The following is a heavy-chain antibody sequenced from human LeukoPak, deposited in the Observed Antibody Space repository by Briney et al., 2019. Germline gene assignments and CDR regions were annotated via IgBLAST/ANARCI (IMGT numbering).Heavy chain of an antibody. D-gene: IGHD3-10*01. V-gene: IGHV4-59*01. Sequence: SETLSLTCTVSGGSISSYYWSWIRQPPGKGLEWIGYIYYSGSTNYNPSLKSRVTISVDTSKNQFSLKLSSVTAADTAVYYCARGGGSGSYYFGGYYYYYMDVWGKGTTVTVSS. CDR2: IYYSGST. J-gene: IGHJ6*03. CDR3: ARGGGSGSYYFGGYYYYYMDV. CDR1: GGSISSYY.